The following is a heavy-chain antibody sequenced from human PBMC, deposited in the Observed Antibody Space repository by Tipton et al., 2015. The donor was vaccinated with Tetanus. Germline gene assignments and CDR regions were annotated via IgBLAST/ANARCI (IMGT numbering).Heavy chain of an antibody. J-gene: IGHJ4*02. V-gene: IGHV4-31*02. CDR1: GGSISSGGYY. Sequence: LRLSCTVSGGSISSGGYYWSWIRQHPGKGLEWIGGIYYSGSTYYNPSLKSRVTISVDTSKNQFSLKLNSVTAADTAVYYCARDQARGARGWNYFDYWGQGTLVAVSS. CDR3: ARDQARGARGWNYFDY. D-gene: IGHD6-6*01. CDR2: IYYSGST.